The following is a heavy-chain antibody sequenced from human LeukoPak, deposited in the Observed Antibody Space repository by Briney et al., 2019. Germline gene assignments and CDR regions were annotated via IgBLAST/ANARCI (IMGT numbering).Heavy chain of an antibody. CDR2: IIPILRIA. V-gene: IGHV1-69*02. J-gene: IGHJ6*02. Sequence: GLEWMGRIIPILRIANYAQKFQGRVTITADKSTSTAYMELSSLRSEDTAVYYCARRGMDVWGQGTTVTVSS. CDR3: ARRGMDV.